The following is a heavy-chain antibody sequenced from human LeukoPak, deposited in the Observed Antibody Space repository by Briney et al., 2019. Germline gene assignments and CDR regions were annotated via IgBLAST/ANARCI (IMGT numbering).Heavy chain of an antibody. V-gene: IGHV4-4*07. J-gene: IGHJ4*02. CDR3: ARVDLRAAYFNY. D-gene: IGHD2-15*01. CDR2: IYTSGST. CDR1: GGSISSYY. Sequence: SETLSLTCTVSGGSISSYYWSWIRQPAGKGLEWIGRIYTSGSTGYNPSLKSRVTMSVDTSKNQFSLKLSSVTAADTAVYYCARVDLRAAYFNYWGQGTLVTVSS.